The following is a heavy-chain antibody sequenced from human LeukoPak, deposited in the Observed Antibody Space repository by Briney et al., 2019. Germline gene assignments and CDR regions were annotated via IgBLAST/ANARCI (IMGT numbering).Heavy chain of an antibody. CDR3: ARDGSGRYYMDV. J-gene: IGHJ6*03. D-gene: IGHD3-10*01. CDR1: GFTFSDYY. Sequence: GGSLRLSCAASGFTFSDYYVSWFRQAPGKGLEWISYISSNGGTKYYADSVKGRFTISRDNAKNSLYLQMNSLRAEGTAIYYCARDGSGRYYMDVWGKGTTVTVSS. V-gene: IGHV3-11*01. CDR2: ISSNGGTK.